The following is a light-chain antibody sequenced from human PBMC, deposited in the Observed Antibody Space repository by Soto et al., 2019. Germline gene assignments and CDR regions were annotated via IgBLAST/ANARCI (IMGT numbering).Light chain of an antibody. CDR1: QSVSSSY. CDR2: GAS. CDR3: QQYGSSLPWT. J-gene: IGKJ1*01. Sequence: EIVLTQSPATLSLSAGERATLSCRAIQSVSSSYLAWYQQKPGQAPRLLIYGASSRATGIPDRFSGSGSGTDFTLTISRLEPEDFAVYYCQQYGSSLPWTFGQGTKVDIK. V-gene: IGKV3-20*01.